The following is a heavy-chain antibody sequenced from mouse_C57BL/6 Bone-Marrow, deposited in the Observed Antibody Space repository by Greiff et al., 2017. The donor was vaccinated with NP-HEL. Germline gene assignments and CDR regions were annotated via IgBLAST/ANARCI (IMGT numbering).Heavy chain of an antibody. CDR2: ISDGGSYT. J-gene: IGHJ3*01. D-gene: IGHD1-1*01. CDR3: ARSGYGSRFAY. CDR1: GFTFSSYA. Sequence: EVKLVESGGGLVKPGGSLKLSCAASGFTFSSYAMSWVRQTPEKRLEWVATISDGGSYTYYPDNVKGRFTISRDNAKNNLYLQMSHLKSEDTAMYYCARSGYGSRFAYWGQGTLVTVSA. V-gene: IGHV5-4*03.